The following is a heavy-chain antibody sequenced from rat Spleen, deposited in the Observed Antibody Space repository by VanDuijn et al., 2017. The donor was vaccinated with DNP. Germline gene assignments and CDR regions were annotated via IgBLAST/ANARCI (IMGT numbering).Heavy chain of an antibody. CDR3: ARRGYYGYLDY. CDR2: ISYDGGST. D-gene: IGHD1-7*01. Sequence: EVQLVESGGGLVQPGRSLKLSCAASGFTFSDYYMAWVRQAPTKGLEWVAYISYDGGSTYYGDSVKGRFTISRDNAKSTLYLQMNSLRSEDMATYYCARRGYYGYLDYWGQGVMVTVSS. J-gene: IGHJ2*01. V-gene: IGHV5-22*01. CDR1: GFTFSDYY.